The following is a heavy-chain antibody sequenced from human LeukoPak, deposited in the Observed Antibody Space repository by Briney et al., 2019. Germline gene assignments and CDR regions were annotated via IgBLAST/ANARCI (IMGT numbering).Heavy chain of an antibody. Sequence: SETLSLTCAVCGGSFSGYYWSWIRQPPGKGLEWIGEINHSGSTNYNPSLKSRVTISVDTSKNQFSLKLSSVTAADTAVYYCARVLVGRDSGSYCYFDYWGQGTLVTVSS. CDR3: ARVLVGRDSGSYCYFDY. CDR2: INHSGST. J-gene: IGHJ4*02. V-gene: IGHV4-34*01. CDR1: GGSFSGYY. D-gene: IGHD3-10*01.